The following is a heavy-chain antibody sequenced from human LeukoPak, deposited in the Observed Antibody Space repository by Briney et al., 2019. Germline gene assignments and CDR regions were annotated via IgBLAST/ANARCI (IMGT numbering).Heavy chain of an antibody. CDR3: ATDLQVGATLDAFDI. CDR1: GYTFTSYY. J-gene: IGHJ3*02. CDR2: INPSGGST. D-gene: IGHD1-26*01. V-gene: IGHV1-46*01. Sequence: ASVKVSCKASGYTFTSYYMHWVRQAPGQGLEWMGLINPSGGSTSYAQMFQGRVTMTRDTSTSTVYMELSSLRSEDTAVYYCATDLQVGATLDAFDIWGQGTMVTVSS.